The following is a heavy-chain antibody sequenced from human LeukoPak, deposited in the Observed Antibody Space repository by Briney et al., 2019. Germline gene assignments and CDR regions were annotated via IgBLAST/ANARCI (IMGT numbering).Heavy chain of an antibody. CDR3: ARERNYGDYGNAFDV. CDR2: INPKRGVT. Sequence: ASVKVSCKPSGYTFTDYYIRWMRQAPGQGLEWMGWINPKRGVTTYAQKFQGRVTMTRDTSITTAYMELTRLRSDDTTIYYCARERNYGDYGNAFDVWGQGTKVTVSS. CDR1: GYTFTDYY. J-gene: IGHJ3*01. V-gene: IGHV1-2*02. D-gene: IGHD4-17*01.